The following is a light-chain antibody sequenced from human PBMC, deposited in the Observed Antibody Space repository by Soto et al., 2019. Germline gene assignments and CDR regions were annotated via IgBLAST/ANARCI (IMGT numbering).Light chain of an antibody. V-gene: IGKV1-5*03. CDR2: KAS. Sequence: DIQMTQSHSTLSGSVGDRVTITCRASQTISSWLAWYQKKTGKDPKLLIYKASTLKSGVPSRFSGIGSGTEFNLTISRLQTDDFATYDCQHYNSYPEAVGQGTKVDIK. CDR3: QHYNSYPEA. CDR1: QTISSW. J-gene: IGKJ1*01.